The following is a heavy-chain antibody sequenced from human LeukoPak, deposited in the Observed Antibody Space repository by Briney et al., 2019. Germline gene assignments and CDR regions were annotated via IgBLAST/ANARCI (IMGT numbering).Heavy chain of an antibody. V-gene: IGHV3-23*01. Sequence: EPGGSLRLSCAASGFTFSSYAMSWVRQAPGKGLEWVSAISGSGGSTYYADSVKGRFTISRDNSKNTLYLQMNSLRAEDTAVYYCAKEREPYYDFWSGYYPFDYWGQGTLVTVSS. CDR2: ISGSGGST. CDR3: AKEREPYYDFWSGYYPFDY. D-gene: IGHD3-3*01. CDR1: GFTFSSYA. J-gene: IGHJ4*02.